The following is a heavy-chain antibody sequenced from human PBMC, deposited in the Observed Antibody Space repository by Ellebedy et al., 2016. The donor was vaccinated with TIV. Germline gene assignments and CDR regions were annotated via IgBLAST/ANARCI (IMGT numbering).Heavy chain of an antibody. CDR2: INPNSGDT. V-gene: IGHV1-2*02. J-gene: IGHJ5*02. Sequence: ASVKVSCXASGYTFTNNAISWVRQAPGQGLEWMGWINPNSGDTKYAQKFQGRVTMTRDTSITTAYMELRRLTSDDTAVYYCARCARYNDYEGWLDPWGQGTLVTVSS. CDR3: ARCARYNDYEGWLDP. D-gene: IGHD4-17*01. CDR1: GYTFTNNA.